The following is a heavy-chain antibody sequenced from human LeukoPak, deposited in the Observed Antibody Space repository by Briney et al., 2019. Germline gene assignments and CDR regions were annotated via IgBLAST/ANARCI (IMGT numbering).Heavy chain of an antibody. CDR2: IYYSGST. CDR1: GGSISSSSYY. J-gene: IGHJ4*02. V-gene: IGHV4-39*02. CDR3: AREYNWNEDY. D-gene: IGHD1-1*01. Sequence: SETLSLTCTVSGGSISSSSYYWGWIRQPPGKGLEWIGSIYYSGSTYYNPSLKSRVTISVDTSKNQFSLKLSSVTAADTAVYYCAREYNWNEDYWGQGTLVTVSS.